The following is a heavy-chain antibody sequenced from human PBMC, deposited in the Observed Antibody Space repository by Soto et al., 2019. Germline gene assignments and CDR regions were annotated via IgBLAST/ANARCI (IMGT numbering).Heavy chain of an antibody. Sequence: LRLSCAASGFTFSDAWMSWVRQAPGKGLEWVANIKQDGSEKYYVDSVKGRFTISRDNAKNSLYLQMNSLRAEDTAVYYCARGVFEYSSSRGGFYHYYYGMDVWGQGTTVTVSS. CDR2: IKQDGSEK. V-gene: IGHV3-7*03. CDR1: GFTFSDAW. D-gene: IGHD6-6*01. J-gene: IGHJ6*02. CDR3: ARGVFEYSSSRGGFYHYYYGMDV.